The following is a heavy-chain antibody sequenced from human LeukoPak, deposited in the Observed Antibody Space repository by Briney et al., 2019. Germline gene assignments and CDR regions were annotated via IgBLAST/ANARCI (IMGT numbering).Heavy chain of an antibody. V-gene: IGHV3-33*08. CDR1: GFTLSSYA. D-gene: IGHD1-26*01. J-gene: IGHJ5*02. CDR2: IWYDGSNK. CDR3: ARDSSGSYFRFDP. Sequence: GGALRLSFAASGFTLSSYAMDWVRQAPGKGLGGGAVIWYDGSNKYYADSVKGRFTISRDNPKNTLYLQMNSLRAEDTAVYYCARDSSGSYFRFDPWGQGTLVTVSS.